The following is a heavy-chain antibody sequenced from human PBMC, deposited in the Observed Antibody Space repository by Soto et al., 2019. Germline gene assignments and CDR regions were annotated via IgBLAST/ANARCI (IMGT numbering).Heavy chain of an antibody. D-gene: IGHD1-7*01. CDR3: ATRALTGTTYTTITHAFDI. J-gene: IGHJ3*02. CDR1: GYTFTSYY. V-gene: IGHV1-46*03. CDR2: INPSGGST. Sequence: GASVKVSCKASGYTFTSYYMHWVRQAPGQGLEWMGIINPSGGSTSYTQKFQGRVTMTRDTSTSTVYMELSSLRSEDTAVYYCATRALTGTTYTTITHAFDIWGQGTMVTVSS.